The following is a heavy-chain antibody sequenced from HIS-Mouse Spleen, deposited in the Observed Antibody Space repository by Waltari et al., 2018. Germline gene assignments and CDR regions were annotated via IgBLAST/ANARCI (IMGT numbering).Heavy chain of an antibody. CDR3: ARSPYYDFWSGYSDNWFDP. J-gene: IGHJ5*02. V-gene: IGHV4-31*03. CDR2: IYYSGST. Sequence: QVQLQESGPGLVKPSQTLSLTCTVSGGSISSGVYYLSWLRQHPGRGLAWIGYIYYSGSTYYNPSLKSRVTISVDTSKNQFSLKLSSVTAADTAVYYCARSPYYDFWSGYSDNWFDPWGQGTLVTVSS. CDR1: GGSISSGVYY. D-gene: IGHD3-3*01.